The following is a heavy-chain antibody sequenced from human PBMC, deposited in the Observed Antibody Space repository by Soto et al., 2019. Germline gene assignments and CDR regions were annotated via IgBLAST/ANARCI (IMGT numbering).Heavy chain of an antibody. CDR3: ARAPKVSGSSQTRPDF. Sequence: SETLSLTCSIYIGSFSGYYWSWTRQPPGKGLEWIGEISQSGNTNYSPSLKSRVSISIDTSKKQFSLNLASVSAADTAVYYCARAPKVSGSSQTRPDFWGQGTLVTVSS. J-gene: IGHJ4*02. D-gene: IGHD6-6*01. CDR2: ISQSGNT. CDR1: IGSFSGYY. V-gene: IGHV4-34*01.